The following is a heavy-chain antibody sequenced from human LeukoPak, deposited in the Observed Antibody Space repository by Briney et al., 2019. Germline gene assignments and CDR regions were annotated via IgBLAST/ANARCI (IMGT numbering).Heavy chain of an antibody. J-gene: IGHJ5*02. CDR1: GFTFSSYG. CDR3: AYHLTKPYNWFDP. V-gene: IGHV3-30*02. Sequence: GGSLRLSCAASGFTFSSYGMHWVRQAPGKGLEWVAFIRYDGSNKYYADSVKGRFTISRDNSKNTLYLQMNSLRAEDTAVYYCAYHLTKPYNWFDPWGQGTLVTVSS. CDR2: IRYDGSNK. D-gene: IGHD2-8*01.